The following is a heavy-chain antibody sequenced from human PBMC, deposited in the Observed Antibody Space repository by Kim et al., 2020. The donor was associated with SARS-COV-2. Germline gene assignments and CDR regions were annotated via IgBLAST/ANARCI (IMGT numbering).Heavy chain of an antibody. Sequence: SETLSLTCAVSGGSISSSNWWSWVRQPPGKGLEWIGEIYHSGSTNYNPSLKSRVTISVDKSKNQFSLKLSSVTAADTAVYYCARVDYGSGSYLYPPINWFDPWGQGTLVTVSS. V-gene: IGHV4-4*02. CDR1: GGSISSSNW. CDR2: IYHSGST. CDR3: ARVDYGSGSYLYPPINWFDP. D-gene: IGHD3-10*01. J-gene: IGHJ5*02.